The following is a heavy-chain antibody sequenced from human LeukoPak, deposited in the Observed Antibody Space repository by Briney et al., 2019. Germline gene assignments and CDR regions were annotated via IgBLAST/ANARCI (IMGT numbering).Heavy chain of an antibody. Sequence: ASVKVSCKASGYTFTSYYMHWVRQAPGQGLEWMGIINPSGGSTSYAQKFQGRVTMTRDTSTSTVYMELSSLRSEDTAVYYCARAGSGPTNYYYYGMDVWGQGTTVTVSS. CDR3: ARAGSGPTNYYYYGMDV. D-gene: IGHD3-10*01. CDR1: GYTFTSYY. J-gene: IGHJ6*02. V-gene: IGHV1-46*01. CDR2: INPSGGST.